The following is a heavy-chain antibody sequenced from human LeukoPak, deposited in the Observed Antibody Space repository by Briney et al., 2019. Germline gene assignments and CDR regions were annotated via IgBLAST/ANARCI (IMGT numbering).Heavy chain of an antibody. V-gene: IGHV3-48*01. CDR2: ISSSSNI. CDR1: GFTFSYYS. CDR3: ARDRGGIGYYMDV. Sequence: GGSLRLSCAASGFTFSYYSMNWVRQAPGKGLEWVSYISSSSNIYYADSVKGRFTISRDNAKNSLYLQMNSLRAEDTALYYCARDRGGIGYYMDVWGNGTTVTVSS. D-gene: IGHD3-16*02. J-gene: IGHJ6*03.